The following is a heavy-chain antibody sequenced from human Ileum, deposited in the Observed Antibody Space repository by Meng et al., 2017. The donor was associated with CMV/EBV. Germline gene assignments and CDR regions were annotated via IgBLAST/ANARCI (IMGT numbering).Heavy chain of an antibody. CDR2: MNPNSGNT. V-gene: IGHV1-8*01. Sequence: ASVTVSCKASGYTFTSYDINWVRQATGQGLEWMGWMNPNSGNTGYAQKFQGRVTMTRNTSISTAYMELSSLRSEDTAVYYCARGTYLAAAGTSNYYGMDVWGQGTMVTVSS. J-gene: IGHJ6*02. CDR1: GYTFTSYD. CDR3: ARGTYLAAAGTSNYYGMDV. D-gene: IGHD6-13*01.